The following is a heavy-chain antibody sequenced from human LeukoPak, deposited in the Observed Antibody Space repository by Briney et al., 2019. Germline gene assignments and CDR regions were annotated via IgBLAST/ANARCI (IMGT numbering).Heavy chain of an antibody. Sequence: GESLRLSCEASGYSFTNYWISWVRQMPGRGLDWMARIDPSDSQTNYNPAFRGHVTVSIDKSITTAYLQWGSLEASDTAIYYCARRNRDKAISLDLWGRGTMVTVSS. CDR1: GYSFTNYW. V-gene: IGHV5-10-1*01. CDR2: IDPSDSQT. CDR3: ARRNRDKAISLDL. D-gene: IGHD1-14*01. J-gene: IGHJ2*01.